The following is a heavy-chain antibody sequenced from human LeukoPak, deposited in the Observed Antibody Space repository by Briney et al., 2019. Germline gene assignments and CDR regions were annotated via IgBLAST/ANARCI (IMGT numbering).Heavy chain of an antibody. CDR3: AKGLMGGSYWDYYGMDV. Sequence: GGSLRLSCAASGFTFSSYAMSWVRQAPGEGLEWVSAISGSGSSTYYADSVKGRFTISRDNSKNTLYLQMNSLRAEDTAVYYCAKGLMGGSYWDYYGMDVWGQGTTVTVSS. CDR2: ISGSGSST. V-gene: IGHV3-23*01. J-gene: IGHJ6*02. D-gene: IGHD1-26*01. CDR1: GFTFSSYA.